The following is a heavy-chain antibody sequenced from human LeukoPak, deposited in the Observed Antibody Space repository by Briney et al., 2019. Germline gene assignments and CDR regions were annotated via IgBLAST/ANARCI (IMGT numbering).Heavy chain of an antibody. D-gene: IGHD1-26*01. V-gene: IGHV3-30-3*01. CDR2: ISYDGSNK. J-gene: IGHJ6*02. CDR1: GFTFSSYA. Sequence: GGSLRLFCAASGFTFSSYAMHWVRQAPGKGLEWVAVISYDGSNKYYADSVKGRFTISRDNSKNTLYLQMNSLRAEDTAVYYCARDSIVGATDYYYGMDVWGQGTTVTVSS. CDR3: ARDSIVGATDYYYGMDV.